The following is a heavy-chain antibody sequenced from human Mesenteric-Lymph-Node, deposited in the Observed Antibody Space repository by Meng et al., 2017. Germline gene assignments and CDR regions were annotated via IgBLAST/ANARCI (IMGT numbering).Heavy chain of an antibody. CDR2: INHSGST. V-gene: IGHV4-34*01. J-gene: IGHJ5*02. CDR3: ARGFVKYTVTRVGNWFDP. CDR1: GGSFSGYY. D-gene: IGHD4-17*01. Sequence: QGHVTQVGAGLWKPPETLSLTCAVYGGSFSGYYWSWIRQPPGKGLEWIGEINHSGSTNYNPSLKSRVTISVDTSKNQFSLKLSSVTAADTAVYYCARGFVKYTVTRVGNWFDPWGQGTLVTVSS.